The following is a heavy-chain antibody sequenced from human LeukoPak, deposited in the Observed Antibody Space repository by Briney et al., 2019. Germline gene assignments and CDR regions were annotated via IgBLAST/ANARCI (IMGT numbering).Heavy chain of an antibody. V-gene: IGHV3-73*01. Sequence: PGGSLRLSCAASGFTFSGSDMHWVRQASGKGLEWVGRIRSKANSYATAYAASVKGRFTISRDDSKNTAYLQMNSLKTEDTAVYYCTSSIAAAGNYNYGMDVWGQGTTVTVSS. J-gene: IGHJ6*02. CDR2: IRSKANSYAT. D-gene: IGHD6-13*01. CDR3: TSSIAAAGNYNYGMDV. CDR1: GFTFSGSD.